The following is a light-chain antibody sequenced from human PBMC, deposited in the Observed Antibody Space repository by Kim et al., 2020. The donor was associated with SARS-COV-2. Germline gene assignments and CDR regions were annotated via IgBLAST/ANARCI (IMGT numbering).Light chain of an antibody. J-gene: IGKJ2*01. CDR1: QSVPTTF. CDR2: ATS. Sequence: SPPGERATPPCSASQSVPTTFLAWYQQRPGQAPRLLIYATSTRATGIPDRFSGSGSGTDFTLTISRLEAEDFAVYYCQQYGYTPRPFGQGTKLEIK. V-gene: IGKV3-20*01. CDR3: QQYGYTPRP.